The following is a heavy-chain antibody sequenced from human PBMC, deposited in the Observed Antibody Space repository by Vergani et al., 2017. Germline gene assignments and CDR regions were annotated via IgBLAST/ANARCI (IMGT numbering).Heavy chain of an antibody. D-gene: IGHD4-11*01. CDR3: ARGMTTETTDLDCFDI. J-gene: IGHJ3*02. CDR1: SFSVSSHY. Sequence: VQILQSGGGVVQPGGALRLSCAASSFSVSSHYMTWVRQAPGKGLEWVLTINIGGRTAYADSVKGRLTLTRDDSKNTVPHQMNSLRPEDTAVYYCARGMTTETTDLDCFDIWGQGTMVSVSS. CDR2: INIGGRT. V-gene: IGHV3-66*02.